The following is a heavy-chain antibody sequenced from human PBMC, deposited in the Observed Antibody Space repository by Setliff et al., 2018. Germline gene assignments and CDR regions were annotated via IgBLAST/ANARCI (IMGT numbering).Heavy chain of an antibody. CDR1: GYSISNGFY. D-gene: IGHD3-22*01. J-gene: IGHJ3*01. CDR3: ARDPHYDPTYSLPGHAFGF. CDR2: LFDGGSA. V-gene: IGHV4-38-2*02. Sequence: SQTLSLTCAVSGYSISNGFYWGWIRQSPVKGLEWIGSLFDGGSAYYSPSLKSRASISLDASKNQFALKLTSATAADTAVYYCARDPHYDPTYSLPGHAFGFWGQGIRVTVSS.